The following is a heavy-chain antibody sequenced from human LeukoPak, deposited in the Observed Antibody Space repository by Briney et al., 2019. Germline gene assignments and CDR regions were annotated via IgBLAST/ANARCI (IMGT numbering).Heavy chain of an antibody. CDR2: LNAGNGNT. CDR1: GYTFTSYA. V-gene: IGHV1-3*01. CDR3: ARDGYCSSTSCYKGLNYYYGMDV. Sequence: ASVKVSCKASGYTFTSYAMNWVRQAPGQGLEWMGWLNAGNGNTKYSQKFQGRVTITRDTSASTAYMELSSLRSEDTAVYYCARDGYCSSTSCYKGLNYYYGMDVWGQGTTVTVSS. D-gene: IGHD2-2*02. J-gene: IGHJ6*02.